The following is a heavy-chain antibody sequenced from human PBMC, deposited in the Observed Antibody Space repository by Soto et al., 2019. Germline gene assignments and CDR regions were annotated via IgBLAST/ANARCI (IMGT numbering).Heavy chain of an antibody. CDR1: GFTFSSYS. D-gene: IGHD2-21*02. CDR2: ISSSSTI. V-gene: IGHV3-48*02. Sequence: GGSLRLSCAASGFTFSSYSMNWVRQAPGKGLEWVSYISSSSTIYYADSVKGRFTISRDNAKNSLYLQMNSLRDEDTAVYYCASGGFYCYWGQGTLVTVSS. CDR3: ASGGFYCY. J-gene: IGHJ4*02.